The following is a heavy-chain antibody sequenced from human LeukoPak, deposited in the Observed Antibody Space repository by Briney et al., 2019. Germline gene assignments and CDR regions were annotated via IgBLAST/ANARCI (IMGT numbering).Heavy chain of an antibody. CDR2: INAGNGNT. CDR1: GYTFTSYA. D-gene: IGHD1-20*01. V-gene: IGHV1-3*01. J-gene: IGHJ6*02. Sequence: ASVKVSCKASGYTFTSYAMHWVRQAPGQRLEWMGWINAGNGNTKYSQKFQGRVTITRDTSASTAYMELSSLRSEDTAVYYCAKEAPRSHNWNDALYYGMGVWGQGTTVTVSS. CDR3: AKEAPRSHNWNDALYYGMGV.